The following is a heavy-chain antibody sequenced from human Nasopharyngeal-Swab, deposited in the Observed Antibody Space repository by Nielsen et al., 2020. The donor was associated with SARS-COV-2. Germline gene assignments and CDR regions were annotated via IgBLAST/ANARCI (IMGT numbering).Heavy chain of an antibody. J-gene: IGHJ4*02. CDR2: IYTSGST. Sequence: SETLSLTCTVSGGSISSGSYYWSWIRQPAGKGLEWIGRIYTSGSTNYNPTLKSRVTISVDTSKNQFSLKLSSVTAADTAVYYCARVGDYYDSSDMGDYWGQGTLVTVSS. V-gene: IGHV4-61*02. D-gene: IGHD3-22*01. CDR1: GGSISSGSYY. CDR3: ARVGDYYDSSDMGDY.